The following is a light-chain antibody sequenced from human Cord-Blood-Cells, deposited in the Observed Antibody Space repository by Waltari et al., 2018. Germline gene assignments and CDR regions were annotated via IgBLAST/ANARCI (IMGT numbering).Light chain of an antibody. CDR2: GSS. V-gene: IGKV3-15*01. CDR1: PSVSSN. Sequence: EIVMTQSPATLSVSPGESATLSCRASPSVSSNLAWYQQKPGQAPRLLIYGSSTRATGNPARFSGSGSGTEFTLTISSLQSEDFAVYYCQQYNNWPPFTFGPGTKVDIK. J-gene: IGKJ3*01. CDR3: QQYNNWPPFT.